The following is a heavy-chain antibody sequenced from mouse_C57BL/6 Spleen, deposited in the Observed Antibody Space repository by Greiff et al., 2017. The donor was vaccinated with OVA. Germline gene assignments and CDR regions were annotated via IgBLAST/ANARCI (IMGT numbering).Heavy chain of an antibody. Sequence: VQLKQSGPVLVKPGASVKMSCKASGYTFTDYYMNWVKQSHGKSLEWIGVINPYNGGTSYNQKFKGKATLTVDKSSSTAYMELNSLTSEDSAVYYCANYYGSSYGYFDYWGQGTTLTVSS. CDR2: INPYNGGT. V-gene: IGHV1-19*01. CDR3: ANYYGSSYGYFDY. J-gene: IGHJ2*01. D-gene: IGHD1-1*01. CDR1: GYTFTDYY.